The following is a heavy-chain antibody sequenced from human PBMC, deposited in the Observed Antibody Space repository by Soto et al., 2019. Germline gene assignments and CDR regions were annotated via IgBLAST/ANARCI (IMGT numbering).Heavy chain of an antibody. Sequence: GASVKVCCKASGGTFSSYTISWVRQAPGQGLEWMGRIIPILGIANYAQKFQGRVTITADKSTSTAYMELSSLRSEDTAVYYCARDWGDIVVVVADFDAFDIWGQGTMVT. CDR3: ARDWGDIVVVVADFDAFDI. D-gene: IGHD2-15*01. CDR1: GGTFSSYT. J-gene: IGHJ3*02. CDR2: IIPILGIA. V-gene: IGHV1-69*04.